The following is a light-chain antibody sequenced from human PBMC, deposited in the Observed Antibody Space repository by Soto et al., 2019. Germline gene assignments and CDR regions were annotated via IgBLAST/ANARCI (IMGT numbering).Light chain of an antibody. CDR1: SSDVGGYGY. CDR2: DVT. CDR3: ISYASINTYV. V-gene: IGLV2-14*01. Sequence: QSALTQPASVSGSPGQSITISCTGTSSDVGGYGYVSWYQQHPGKAPKRMIYDVTNRPSGVSNRFSGSKSGNTASLTISGLQAEDEADYYCISYASINTYVFGTGTRSPS. J-gene: IGLJ1*01.